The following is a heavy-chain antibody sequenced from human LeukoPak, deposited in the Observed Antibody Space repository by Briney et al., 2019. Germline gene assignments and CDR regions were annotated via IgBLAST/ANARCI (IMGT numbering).Heavy chain of an antibody. CDR1: GCTFSSYS. CDR2: ISSSSSYI. D-gene: IGHD2-2*01. J-gene: IGHJ3*02. V-gene: IGHV3-21*01. CDR3: ARDPLSSTGAFDI. Sequence: GGSLRLSCAASGCTFSSYSMNWVRQAPGKGLEWVSSISSSSSYIYYADSVKGRFTISRDNAKNSLYLQMNSLRAEDTAVYYCARDPLSSTGAFDIWGQGTMVTVSS.